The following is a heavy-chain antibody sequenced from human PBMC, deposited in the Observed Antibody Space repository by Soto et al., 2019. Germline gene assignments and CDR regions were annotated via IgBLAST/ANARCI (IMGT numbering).Heavy chain of an antibody. CDR1: GGSFSGYY. CDR2: INHSGST. Sequence: QVQLQQWGAGLLKPSETLSLTCAVYGGSFSGYYWSWIRQPPGKGLEWIGEINHSGSTNYNPSLKSRVTISVDTSNNQFSLQLSSVTAADTAVYYCARGRPNYDFWSGRDYYYMDVWGKGTTVTVSS. D-gene: IGHD3-3*01. J-gene: IGHJ6*03. CDR3: ARGRPNYDFWSGRDYYYMDV. V-gene: IGHV4-34*01.